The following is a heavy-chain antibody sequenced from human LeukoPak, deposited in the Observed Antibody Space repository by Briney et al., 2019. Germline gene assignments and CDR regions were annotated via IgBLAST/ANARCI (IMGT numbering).Heavy chain of an antibody. Sequence: SGPTLVKPTQTLTLTCTFSGFSLSTSGVGVGWIRQPPGKALEWLALIYWDDDKRYSPSLKSRLTITKDTSKNQVVLTMTNMDPVDTATYYCAHKRVDCTNGVCYTSWFDPWGQGTTVTISS. CDR1: GFSLSTSGVG. CDR2: IYWDDDK. J-gene: IGHJ5*02. V-gene: IGHV2-5*02. D-gene: IGHD2-8*01. CDR3: AHKRVDCTNGVCYTSWFDP.